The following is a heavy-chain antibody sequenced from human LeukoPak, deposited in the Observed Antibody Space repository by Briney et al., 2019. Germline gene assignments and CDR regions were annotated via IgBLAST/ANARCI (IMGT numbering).Heavy chain of an antibody. CDR1: GGSISSYY. J-gene: IGHJ5*02. D-gene: IGHD6-13*01. V-gene: IGHV4-59*08. CDR3: ARHLRRGSSWLDP. Sequence: SETLSLTCTVYGGSISSYYWSWIRQPPGKGLEWIGYIYYSGSTNYNPSLKSRVTISVDTSKNQFSLKLSSVTAADTAVYYCARHLRRGSSWLDPWGQGTLVTVSS. CDR2: IYYSGST.